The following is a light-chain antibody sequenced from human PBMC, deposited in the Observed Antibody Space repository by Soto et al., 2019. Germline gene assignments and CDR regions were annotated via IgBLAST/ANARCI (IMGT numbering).Light chain of an antibody. J-gene: IGKJ4*01. CDR1: QSITTF. CDR3: QQYSTYPLT. CDR2: DAS. Sequence: DIQMTQSPSTLSASIGDRVTITCRASQSITTFLAWYQQKPGKAPQILIYDASKLEPGVPSRLSGGGSGTEFTLTISSLQPDYFATYYCQQYSTYPLTFGGGTRVEIK. V-gene: IGKV1-5*01.